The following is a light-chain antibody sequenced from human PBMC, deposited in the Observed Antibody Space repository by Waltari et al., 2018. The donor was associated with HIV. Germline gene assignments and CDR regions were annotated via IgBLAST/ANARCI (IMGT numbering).Light chain of an antibody. CDR1: ALPKQY. J-gene: IGLJ3*02. Sequence: SYELTQPPSVSGSPGQTARITCSGDALPKQYAYWYQQKPGQAPVLVIYKDTERPSGIPERFSGSSSGTTVTLTISGVQADDDADYYCLSADTSVTWVFGGGTKLTVL. CDR3: LSADTSVTWV. V-gene: IGLV3-25*03. CDR2: KDT.